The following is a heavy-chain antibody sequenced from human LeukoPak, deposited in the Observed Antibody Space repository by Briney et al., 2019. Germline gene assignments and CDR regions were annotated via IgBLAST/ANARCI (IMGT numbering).Heavy chain of an antibody. Sequence: KPSETLSLTCTVSGGSINSGSHYWSWIRQPAGKGLEWVGRIYTSGSTNYNPSLKSRVTMSVYTSKNQFSLRLSSVTAADTAVYYCARDLYTSGWYLWFDPWGQGTPVTVSS. V-gene: IGHV4-61*02. CDR2: IYTSGST. D-gene: IGHD6-19*01. CDR3: ARDLYTSGWYLWFDP. CDR1: GGSINSGSHY. J-gene: IGHJ5*02.